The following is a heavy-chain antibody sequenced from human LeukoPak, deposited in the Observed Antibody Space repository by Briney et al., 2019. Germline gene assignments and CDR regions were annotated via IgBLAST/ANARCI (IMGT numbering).Heavy chain of an antibody. CDR2: ISSSGSAI. CDR3: ARGGSLGY. D-gene: IGHD6-19*01. V-gene: IGHV3-48*03. Sequence: GGSLRLSCAGSGSTFSSYEMNWVRQAPGKGLEWVSKISSSGSAIYYADSVKGRFTISRDNAKSTLYLQMNSLRAEDTAVYYCARGGSLGYWGQGTLVTVST. J-gene: IGHJ4*02. CDR1: GSTFSSYE.